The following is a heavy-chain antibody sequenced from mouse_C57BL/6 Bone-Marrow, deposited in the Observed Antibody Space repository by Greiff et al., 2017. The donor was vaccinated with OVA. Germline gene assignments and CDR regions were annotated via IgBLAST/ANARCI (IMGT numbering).Heavy chain of an antibody. CDR2: IRLKSDNYAT. V-gene: IGHV6-3*01. CDR1: GFTFSNYW. D-gene: IGHD2-2*01. J-gene: IGHJ2*01. CDR3: TAMVTDY. Sequence: DVQLQESGGGLVQPGGSMKLSCVASGFTFSNYWMNWVRQSPEKGLEWVAQIRLKSDNYATHYAESVKGRFTTSRDDSKRSVYLQMNNLRAEVTGIYYCTAMVTDYWGQGTTLTVSS.